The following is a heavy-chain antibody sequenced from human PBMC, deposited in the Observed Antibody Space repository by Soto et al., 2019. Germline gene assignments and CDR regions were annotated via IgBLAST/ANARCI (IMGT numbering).Heavy chain of an antibody. Sequence: QVQLVESGGGVVQPGRSLRLSCAVSGFTLSSHAMHWVRQAPGKGLEWVALILSDGSNKYYADSVKGRFTTSRDNSKNTTYLQINSLSVEDTAVYYCARDDEGGSDCDLGYWGQGALVTVSS. J-gene: IGHJ4*02. CDR1: GFTLSSHA. CDR3: ARDDEGGSDCDLGY. V-gene: IGHV3-30-3*01. D-gene: IGHD1-26*01. CDR2: ILSDGSNK.